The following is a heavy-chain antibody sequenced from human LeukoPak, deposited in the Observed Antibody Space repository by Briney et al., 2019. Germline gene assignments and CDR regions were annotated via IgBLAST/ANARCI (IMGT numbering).Heavy chain of an antibody. Sequence: GGSLRLSCAASGFTFSSYSMNWVRQAPGKGLEWVSSISSSSSYIYYADSVKGRFTISRDNAKNSLYLQMNSLRAEDTAVYYCARYSSSGGVDYWGQGTLVTVPS. V-gene: IGHV3-21*01. CDR2: ISSSSSYI. CDR3: ARYSSSGGVDY. D-gene: IGHD6-6*01. J-gene: IGHJ4*02. CDR1: GFTFSSYS.